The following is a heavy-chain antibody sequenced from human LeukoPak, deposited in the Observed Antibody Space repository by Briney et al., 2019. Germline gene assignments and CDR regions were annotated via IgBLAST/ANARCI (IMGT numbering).Heavy chain of an antibody. D-gene: IGHD2-15*01. V-gene: IGHV1-2*02. J-gene: IGHJ4*02. Sequence: ASVKVSCKASGYTFTGYYMHWVRQAPGQGLEWMGWINPNSGGTNYAQKFQGRVTMTRDTSISTAYMELSRLRSDDMAVYYCVRVSGGSCYDYWGQGTLVTVSS. CDR2: INPNSGGT. CDR3: VRVSGGSCYDY. CDR1: GYTFTGYY.